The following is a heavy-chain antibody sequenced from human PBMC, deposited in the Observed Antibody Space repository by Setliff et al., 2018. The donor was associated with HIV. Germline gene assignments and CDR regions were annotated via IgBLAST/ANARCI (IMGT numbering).Heavy chain of an antibody. V-gene: IGHV1-2*02. CDR3: ARGVKPSYYYDSSGYPSFDY. D-gene: IGHD3-22*01. Sequence: ASVKVSCKASGYTFTDYYIHWVRQAPGQGLEWMGWINSASGGTNYAQNFQGRVTVTRDTSINTAYVELNSLKSDDTAVYYCARGVKPSYYYDSSGYPSFDYWGQGTLVTVSS. CDR2: INSASGGT. CDR1: GYTFTDYY. J-gene: IGHJ4*02.